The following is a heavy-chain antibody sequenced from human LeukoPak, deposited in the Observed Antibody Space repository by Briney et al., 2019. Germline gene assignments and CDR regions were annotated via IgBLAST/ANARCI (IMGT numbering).Heavy chain of an antibody. CDR2: ISSSSSYI. D-gene: IGHD1-1*01. CDR1: GFTFSSYS. Sequence: GGSLRLSCAASGFTFSSYSMNWVRQAPGKGLGWVSSISSSSSYIYYADSVKGRFTISRDNAKNSLYLQMNSLRAEDTAVYYCARVAVHPYYYGMDVWGQGTTVTVSS. CDR3: ARVAVHPYYYGMDV. J-gene: IGHJ6*02. V-gene: IGHV3-21*01.